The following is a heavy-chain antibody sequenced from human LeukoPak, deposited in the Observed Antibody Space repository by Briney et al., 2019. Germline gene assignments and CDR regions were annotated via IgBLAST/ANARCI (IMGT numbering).Heavy chain of an antibody. D-gene: IGHD6-13*01. CDR1: GYTFTSYD. CDR3: ARGGIAAAGEYGMDV. Sequence: ASVKVSCKASGYTFTSYDINWVRQATGQGLEWMGWMNPNSGNTGYAQKFQGRVTMTRNTSISTAYMELSSLRSEDTAVYYCARGGIAAAGEYGMDVWGQGTTVTVSS. J-gene: IGHJ6*02. V-gene: IGHV1-8*01. CDR2: MNPNSGNT.